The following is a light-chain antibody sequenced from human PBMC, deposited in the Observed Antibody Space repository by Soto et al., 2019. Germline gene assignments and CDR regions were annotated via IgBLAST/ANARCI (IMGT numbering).Light chain of an antibody. V-gene: IGKV3-20*01. CDR3: QQYGSSPYT. Sequence: EIVLTQSPGTLSLSPGERATLSCRASQSVGSRFLAWYQQKPGQAPRLLMYCASSRATGIPDRFSGTGSGTDFTLTISRLEPEDFAVYYCQQYGSSPYTFGLGTKLEIK. CDR2: CAS. J-gene: IGKJ2*01. CDR1: QSVGSRF.